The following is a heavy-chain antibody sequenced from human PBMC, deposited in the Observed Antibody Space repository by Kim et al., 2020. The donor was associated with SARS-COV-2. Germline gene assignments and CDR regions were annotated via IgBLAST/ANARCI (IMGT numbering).Heavy chain of an antibody. CDR3: ATESSGNGFDI. Sequence: SETLSLTCTVSGGSISSYYWSWIRQPPGKGLEWIGYIYYSGSTDYNASLKSRVTMSVDTSKNQFSLKLSSVTAADTAVYYCATESSGNGFDIWGQWTMVTVSS. J-gene: IGHJ3*02. V-gene: IGHV4-59*13. CDR2: IYYSGST. D-gene: IGHD6-19*01. CDR1: GGSISSYY.